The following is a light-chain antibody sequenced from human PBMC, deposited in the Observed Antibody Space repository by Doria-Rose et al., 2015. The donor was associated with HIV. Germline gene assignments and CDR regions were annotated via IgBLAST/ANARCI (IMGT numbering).Light chain of an antibody. CDR1: QSFSSTY. V-gene: IGKV3-20*01. J-gene: IGKJ1*01. CDR2: DGS. Sequence: EIVLAQSPGTLSLSPGERATLSCRASQSFSSTYLAWYQQKPGQAHSLLIYDGSTRATGIPDRFNASGSGTDFTLTINRLEPEDFALYYCHQYGTSWTFGQGTKVEI. CDR3: HQYGTSWT.